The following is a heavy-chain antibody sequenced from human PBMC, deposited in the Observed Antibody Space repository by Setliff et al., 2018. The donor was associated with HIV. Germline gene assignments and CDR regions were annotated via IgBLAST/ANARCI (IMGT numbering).Heavy chain of an antibody. V-gene: IGHV1-3*01. CDR1: GYTLTDYF. CDR3: ARSRNLDY. J-gene: IGHJ4*02. D-gene: IGHD4-4*01. CDR2: INAGNGNT. Sequence: PGPSVKVSCKASGYTLTDYFMNWMRQAPGQRLEWMGWINAGNGNTKYSQKLQGRVTITRDTSSSTAYMQLSSLRSEDTAVYYCARSRNLDYWGQGTLVTVSS.